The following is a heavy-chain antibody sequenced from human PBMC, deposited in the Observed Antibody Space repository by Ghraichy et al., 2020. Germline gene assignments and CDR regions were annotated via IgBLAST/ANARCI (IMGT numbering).Heavy chain of an antibody. Sequence: SETLSLTCTVSGGSISSGGYYWSWIRQHPGKGLEWIGYIYYSGSTYYNPSLKSRVTISVDTSKNQFSLKLSSVPAADTAVYYCARGPVEIVVVIRAFDIWGQGTMVTVSS. CDR3: ARGPVEIVVVIRAFDI. CDR2: IYYSGST. V-gene: IGHV4-31*03. CDR1: GGSISSGGYY. D-gene: IGHD3-22*01. J-gene: IGHJ3*02.